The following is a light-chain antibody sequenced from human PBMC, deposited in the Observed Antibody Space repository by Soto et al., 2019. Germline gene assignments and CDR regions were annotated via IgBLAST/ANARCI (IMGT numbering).Light chain of an antibody. CDR1: GSDIGGYNF. V-gene: IGLV2-8*01. Sequence: QSARTQPPSASGSPGQSVTISCTGTGSDIGGYNFVSWYQQRPGKVPKLIIYEVNKRPSGVPDRFSGSKSGNTASLTVSGLQADDEADYYCSSYAGTNNRYVFGTGTKVTVL. CDR3: SSYAGTNNRYV. J-gene: IGLJ1*01. CDR2: EVN.